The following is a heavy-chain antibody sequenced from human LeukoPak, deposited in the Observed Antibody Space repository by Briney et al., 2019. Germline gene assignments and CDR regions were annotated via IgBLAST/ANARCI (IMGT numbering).Heavy chain of an antibody. J-gene: IGHJ4*02. D-gene: IGHD1-26*01. Sequence: SETLSLTCTVPGGSISTYFWSWIRQPPGKGLEYVGHIYTSGSTNYNPSLKSRVTMSLDTSKNQFSLKLTSVTAADTAVYYCARLGNQWEVRLEYWGQGTLVTVSS. V-gene: IGHV4-4*07. CDR1: GGSISTYF. CDR3: ARLGNQWEVRLEY. CDR2: IYTSGST.